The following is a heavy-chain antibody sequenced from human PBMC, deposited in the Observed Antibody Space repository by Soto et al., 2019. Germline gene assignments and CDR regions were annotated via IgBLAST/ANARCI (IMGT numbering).Heavy chain of an antibody. Sequence: ASVKVSCKTSGYTFVSFDINWVRQATVQGLEWVGWLNPTSGNTGYAQKFQGRVTLTMNTSITTAYMELTSLRSEDTAVYYCVKAVGPTAPSSRIFDYWGQGTLVTVSS. J-gene: IGHJ4*02. CDR2: LNPTSGNT. CDR1: GYTFVSFD. CDR3: VKAVGPTAPSSRIFDY. V-gene: IGHV1-8*01. D-gene: IGHD1-26*01.